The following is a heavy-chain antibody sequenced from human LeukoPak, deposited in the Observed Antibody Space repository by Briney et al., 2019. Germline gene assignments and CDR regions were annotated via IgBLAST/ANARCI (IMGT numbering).Heavy chain of an antibody. J-gene: IGHJ4*02. Sequence: GGSLRLSCAASGFTFSTYEMNWVRQAPGKGLEWVSYISASGSTIDYADSVKGRFTISRDNAKNSLYLQMTSLRAEDTAVYYCVRLIVVSGNAFDYWGGGTLVAVSS. CDR2: ISASGSTI. V-gene: IGHV3-48*03. D-gene: IGHD3-22*01. CDR1: GFTFSTYE. CDR3: VRLIVVSGNAFDY.